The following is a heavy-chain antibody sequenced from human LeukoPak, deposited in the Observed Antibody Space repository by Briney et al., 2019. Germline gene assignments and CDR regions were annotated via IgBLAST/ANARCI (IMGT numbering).Heavy chain of an antibody. CDR3: AKDSSSSNYYYGMDV. D-gene: IGHD6-6*01. CDR1: GFTFNDYA. J-gene: IGHJ6*02. V-gene: IGHV3-9*01. CDR2: INWNSGSI. Sequence: GGSLRLSCAASGFTFNDYAINWVRHVPGKGLEWVSRINWNSGSIDYADSVKGRFSISRDNAKNSLYLQMNSLRAEDTALYFCAKDSSSSNYYYGMDVWGQGTTVTVSS.